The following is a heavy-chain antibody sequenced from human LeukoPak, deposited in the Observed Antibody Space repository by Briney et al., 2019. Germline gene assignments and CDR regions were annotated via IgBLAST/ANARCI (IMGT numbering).Heavy chain of an antibody. Sequence: PSETLSLTCPVYGGSFSGYYWSWIRQPPGKGLEWIGEINHSGSTNYNPSLKSRVTISVDTSKNQFSLKLSSVTAADTAVYYCARGPGLWFGFHDAFDIWGQGTMVTVSS. V-gene: IGHV4-34*01. CDR2: INHSGST. CDR1: GGSFSGYY. J-gene: IGHJ3*02. D-gene: IGHD3-10*01. CDR3: ARGPGLWFGFHDAFDI.